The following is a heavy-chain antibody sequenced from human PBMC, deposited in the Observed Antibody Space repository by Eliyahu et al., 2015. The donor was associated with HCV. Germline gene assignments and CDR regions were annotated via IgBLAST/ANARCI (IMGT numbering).Heavy chain of an antibody. J-gene: IGHJ4*02. V-gene: IGHV3-15*01. CDR1: GFTFNNAW. D-gene: IGHD3-22*01. CDR2: IKSYTDGGTT. Sequence: EVQLVESGGGLVKPGGSLRLSCAASGFTFNNAWMNWVRQAPGQGLEWVGRIKSYTDGGTTDYAAPVKGRFTISRDDSKNTLYLQMNSLQTDDTAVYFCTTDRSYHDSSSYPSCFDYWGQGTLVTVSS. CDR3: TTDRSYHDSSSYPSCFDY.